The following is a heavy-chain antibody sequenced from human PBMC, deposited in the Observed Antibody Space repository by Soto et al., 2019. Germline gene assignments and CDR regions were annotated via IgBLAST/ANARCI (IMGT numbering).Heavy chain of an antibody. CDR3: TRKNLEHSSGWYP. CDR1: GFIFNSYP. Sequence: EVQLVESGGALVQPGGSLRLSCAGSGFIFNSYPMNWVRQAPGKGLEWVAYISSSSKAIYYADSVKGRFTISRDNAKNSLYLQMNSLRDEDSAVYYCTRKNLEHSSGWYPWGQGTLVTVSS. D-gene: IGHD6-19*01. V-gene: IGHV3-48*02. CDR2: ISSSSKAI. J-gene: IGHJ5*02.